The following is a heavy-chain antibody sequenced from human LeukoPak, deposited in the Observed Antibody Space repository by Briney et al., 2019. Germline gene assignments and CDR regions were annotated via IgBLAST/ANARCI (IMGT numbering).Heavy chain of an antibody. D-gene: IGHD6-19*01. CDR1: GFTFSNYG. V-gene: IGHV3-33*01. J-gene: IGHJ4*02. Sequence: GGSLRLSCAASGFTFSNYGMHWVRQAPGKGLEWVAVIWFDGSNKYYADSVKGRFTISRDNPKSTLYLQLNSLRAEDTAVYYCAREKSGAVPGTIDYWGQGALVTISS. CDR2: IWFDGSNK. CDR3: AREKSGAVPGTIDY.